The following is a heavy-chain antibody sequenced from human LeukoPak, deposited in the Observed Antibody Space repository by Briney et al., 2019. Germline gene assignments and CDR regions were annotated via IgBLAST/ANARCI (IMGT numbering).Heavy chain of an antibody. CDR2: IYYSGST. Sequence: SQTLSLTCTVSGGSISSGVYYWSWIRQPPGKGLEWIGYIYYSGSTYYNPSLQTRVTISVDTSMNQFSLKLSSVTAADTAVYYCARGLYYDFWSGSHYGMDVWGQGTTVTVSS. D-gene: IGHD3-3*01. CDR1: GGSISSGVYY. J-gene: IGHJ6*02. V-gene: IGHV4-30-4*01. CDR3: ARGLYYDFWSGSHYGMDV.